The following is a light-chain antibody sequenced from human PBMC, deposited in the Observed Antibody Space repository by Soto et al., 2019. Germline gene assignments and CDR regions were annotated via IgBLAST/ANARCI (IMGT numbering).Light chain of an antibody. J-gene: IGLJ2*01. Sequence: SYELTQPLSVSVALGQTARITCGGNNIGSKNVHWYQQKPGQAPVLVIYRDNNRPSGIPERFSGSNSGNTATLTISRAQAGDEADYYCQVWDSSTLVFGGGTKVTVL. CDR1: NIGSKN. V-gene: IGLV3-9*01. CDR3: QVWDSSTLV. CDR2: RDN.